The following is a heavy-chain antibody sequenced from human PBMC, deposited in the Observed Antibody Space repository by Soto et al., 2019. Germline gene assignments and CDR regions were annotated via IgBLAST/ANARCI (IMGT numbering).Heavy chain of an antibody. Sequence: VQLLESGGGLLQPGGSLRLSCAASGFTFSTYAMTWVRQAPGKGPEWVASVSGSGGNTLYADSVKVRFTISRDNSKNTMYLQMNRLRAGDTAVYYCAKGRAPSGLYLPIYYGMDVWGQGTTVIVSS. D-gene: IGHD6-19*01. CDR1: GFTFSTYA. V-gene: IGHV3-23*01. J-gene: IGHJ6*02. CDR2: VSGSGGNT. CDR3: AKGRAPSGLYLPIYYGMDV.